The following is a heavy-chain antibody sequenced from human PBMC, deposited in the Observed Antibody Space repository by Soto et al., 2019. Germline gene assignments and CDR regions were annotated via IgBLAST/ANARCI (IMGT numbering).Heavy chain of an antibody. V-gene: IGHV3-21*01. CDR3: ARDTPSYYDFWSGWPGHHYYGMDV. J-gene: IGHJ6*02. Sequence: PVGSLTLSCSASGFTFGSYSMNWVRQAPGKWLEWVASIIISSSYIYYSDSVKGRFTISRDNAKNSLYLQMNSLRAEDTAVYYCARDTPSYYDFWSGWPGHHYYGMDVWGQGTTVTVS. CDR1: GFTFGSYS. CDR2: IIISSSYI. D-gene: IGHD3-3*01.